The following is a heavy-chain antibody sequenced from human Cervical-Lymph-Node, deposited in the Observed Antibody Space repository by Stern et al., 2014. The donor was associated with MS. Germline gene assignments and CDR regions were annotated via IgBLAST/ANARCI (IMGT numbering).Heavy chain of an antibody. CDR1: GGTFRTSA. CDR2: IIPIFRAA. Sequence: QVQLMQSGAEVKKPGSSVKVSCTASGGTFRTSAISWVRQAPGQGPEWMGGIIPIFRAANYAQRFRDRVTITADESTNTVYMELRSLRSEDTAVYFCAGEREEMATKYYFDYWGQGTLVTVSS. V-gene: IGHV1-69*01. CDR3: AGEREEMATKYYFDY. D-gene: IGHD5-24*01. J-gene: IGHJ4*02.